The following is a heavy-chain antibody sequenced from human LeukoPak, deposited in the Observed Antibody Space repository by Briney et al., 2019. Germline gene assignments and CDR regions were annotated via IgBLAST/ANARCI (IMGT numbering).Heavy chain of an antibody. CDR2: IIPIFGTA. Sequence: ASVKVSCKASGGTFSSYAISWVRQAPGQGLEWMGGIIPIFGTANYAQKFQGRVTITADESTSTAYMELSSLRSEDAAVYYCARDRQRNSGYDAFDIWGQGTMVTVSS. V-gene: IGHV1-69*13. J-gene: IGHJ3*02. CDR1: GGTFSSYA. D-gene: IGHD3-22*01. CDR3: ARDRQRNSGYDAFDI.